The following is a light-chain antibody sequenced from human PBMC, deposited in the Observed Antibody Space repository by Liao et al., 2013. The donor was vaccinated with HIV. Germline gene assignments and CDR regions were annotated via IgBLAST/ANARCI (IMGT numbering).Light chain of an antibody. Sequence: SYELTQPPSVSVAPGKTARITCGGINIGGKSVHWYQQKPGQAPVLVIYYDSDRPSGIPERFSGSNSGNTATLTISRVEAGDEADYYCHVWDRSSDVVFGGGTKLTVL. CDR2: YDS. CDR3: HVWDRSSDVV. J-gene: IGLJ2*01. V-gene: IGLV3-21*01. CDR1: NIGGKS.